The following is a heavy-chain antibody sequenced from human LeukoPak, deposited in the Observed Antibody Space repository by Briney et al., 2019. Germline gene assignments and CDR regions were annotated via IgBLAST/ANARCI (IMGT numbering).Heavy chain of an antibody. Sequence: GGSLRLSCAASGFTFSSYGMHWVRQAPGKGLEWVAFIRYDGSNKYYADSVKGRFTISRDNSKNTLYLQMNSLRAEDTAVYYCAKDSVIVEGKGYFDYWGQGTLVTVSS. D-gene: IGHD2-15*01. CDR2: IRYDGSNK. CDR1: GFTFSSYG. J-gene: IGHJ4*02. V-gene: IGHV3-30*02. CDR3: AKDSVIVEGKGYFDY.